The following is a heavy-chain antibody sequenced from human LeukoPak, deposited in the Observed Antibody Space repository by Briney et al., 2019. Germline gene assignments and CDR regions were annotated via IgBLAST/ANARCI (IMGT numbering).Heavy chain of an antibody. Sequence: PSETLSLTCTVSGRSITSSTYYWGWIRQPPGKGLEWIRSVHYSGSTYYNPSLKSRVAISVDTSKNQLSLKLTSVTAADTAVYYCARDRGSGAYCGGDCYSSYFDDWGRGTLVTVSS. CDR2: VHYSGST. V-gene: IGHV4-39*07. CDR3: ARDRGSGAYCGGDCYSSYFDD. J-gene: IGHJ4*02. CDR1: GRSITSSTYY. D-gene: IGHD2-21*02.